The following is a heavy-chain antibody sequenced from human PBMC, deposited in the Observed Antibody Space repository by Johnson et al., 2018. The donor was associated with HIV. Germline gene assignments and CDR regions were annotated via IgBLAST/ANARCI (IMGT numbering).Heavy chain of an antibody. D-gene: IGHD2-21*02. CDR2: IRYDGSNK. CDR3: ARGGLLSPDAFDI. V-gene: IGHV3-30*02. CDR1: GFTFSSYG. Sequence: QEKLVESGGGVVQPGGSLRLSCAASGFTFSSYGMHWVRQAPGKGLEWVAFIRYDGSNKYYADSVKGRFTISRDNAKNTLYLQMNSLRAEDTAVYYCARGGLLSPDAFDIWGQGTMVTVSS. J-gene: IGHJ3*02.